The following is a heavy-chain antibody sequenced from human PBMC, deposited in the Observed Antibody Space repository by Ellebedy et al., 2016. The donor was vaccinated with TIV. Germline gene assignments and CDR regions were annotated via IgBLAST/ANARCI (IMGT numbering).Heavy chain of an antibody. CDR2: MNPNSGNT. Sequence: ASVKVSXXASGYTFTSYDINWVRQATGQGLEWMGWMNPNSGNTGYAQKFQGRVTMTRNTSISTAYMELSSLKASDTAMYYCASVPYGSGNPVDYWGQGTLVTVSS. J-gene: IGHJ4*02. V-gene: IGHV1-8*01. CDR1: GYTFTSYD. D-gene: IGHD3-10*01. CDR3: ASVPYGSGNPVDY.